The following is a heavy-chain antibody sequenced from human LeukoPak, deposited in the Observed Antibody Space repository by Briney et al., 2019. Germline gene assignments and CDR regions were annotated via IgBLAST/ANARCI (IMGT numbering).Heavy chain of an antibody. D-gene: IGHD5-18*01. CDR2: INHSGST. CDR1: GGSFSGYY. J-gene: IGHJ5*02. CDR3: ARGLGYSYGYGFDP. Sequence: SETLSLTCAVHGGSFSGYYWSWIRQPPGKGLEGIGEINHSGSTNYNPSLKSRVTISVDTSKNQFALKLSPVTAADTAVYYCARGLGYSYGYGFDPWGQGTLVTVSS. V-gene: IGHV4-34*01.